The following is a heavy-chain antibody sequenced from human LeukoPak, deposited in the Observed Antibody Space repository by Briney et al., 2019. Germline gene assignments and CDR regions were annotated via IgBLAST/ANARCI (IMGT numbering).Heavy chain of an antibody. CDR3: VTDLPGYGDYEVLDP. V-gene: IGHV1-24*01. Sequence: ASVKVSCKVSGYTLTELSMHWVRQAPGKGLEWMGGFDPEDGETIYAQKFQGRVTMTEDISTDTAYMELSSLRSEDTAVYYCVTDLPGYGDYEVLDPWGQGTLVTVSS. CDR1: GYTLTELS. J-gene: IGHJ5*02. D-gene: IGHD4-17*01. CDR2: FDPEDGET.